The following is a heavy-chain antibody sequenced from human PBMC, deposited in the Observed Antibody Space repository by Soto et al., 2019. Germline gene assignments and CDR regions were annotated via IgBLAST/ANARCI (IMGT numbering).Heavy chain of an antibody. CDR2: ISGSGGST. J-gene: IGHJ4*02. CDR3: AKMDYDFWSGSTY. Sequence: GSLRLSCAASGFTVSSNYMSWVRQAPGKGLEWVSVISGSGGSTYYADSVKGRFTISRDNSKNTLYLQMNSLRAEDTAVYYCAKMDYDFWSGSTYWDQGTLVTVSS. V-gene: IGHV3-23*01. CDR1: GFTVSSNY. D-gene: IGHD3-3*01.